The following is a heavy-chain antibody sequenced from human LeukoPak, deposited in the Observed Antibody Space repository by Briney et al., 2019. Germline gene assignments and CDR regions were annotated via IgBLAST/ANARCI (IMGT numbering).Heavy chain of an antibody. Sequence: GGSLRLSCAASGFPFSTYGMHWVRQAPGKGLEWVAFIRYDGSNKYYGDSVKGRFTISRDSSKNTLSLQMNTLRPEDTAVYYCAKGLGYLDSLMDFDLWGQGTLVTVSS. CDR2: IRYDGSNK. J-gene: IGHJ4*02. CDR3: AKGLGYLDSLMDFDL. V-gene: IGHV3-30*02. D-gene: IGHD3-9*01. CDR1: GFPFSTYG.